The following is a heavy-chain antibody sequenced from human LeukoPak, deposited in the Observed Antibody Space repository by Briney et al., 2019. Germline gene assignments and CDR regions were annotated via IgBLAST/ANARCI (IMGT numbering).Heavy chain of an antibody. CDR1: GYTFTSYA. V-gene: IGHV1-3*01. CDR3: ARLALPRRNSGDLYYFDY. Sequence: GASVTVSCKASGYTFTSYAMHWVRQAPGQRLEWMGWINAGNGNTEYSQKFQGRVTITRDTSAGTAYMELSSLRSEDTAVYYCARLALPRRNSGDLYYFDYWGQGTLVTVSS. J-gene: IGHJ4*02. CDR2: INAGNGNT. D-gene: IGHD4-23*01.